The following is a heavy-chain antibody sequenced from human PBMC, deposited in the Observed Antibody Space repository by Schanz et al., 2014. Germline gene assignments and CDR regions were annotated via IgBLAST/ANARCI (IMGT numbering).Heavy chain of an antibody. V-gene: IGHV1-18*01. CDR1: GYTFISYG. CDR2: ISGSNGNT. J-gene: IGHJ4*02. CDR3: ARDGDFDY. Sequence: QAQLMQSGPELKRPGASVKVSCKASGYTFISYGISWVRQAPGQGLEWLGWISGSNGNTNYTQKFQGRVTMTTDTSTSTVYMELSSLRSEDTAVYYCARDGDFDYWGQGTLVTVSS.